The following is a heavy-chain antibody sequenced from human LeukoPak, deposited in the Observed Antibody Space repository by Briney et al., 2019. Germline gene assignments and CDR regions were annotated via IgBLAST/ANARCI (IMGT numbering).Heavy chain of an antibody. CDR3: ARAPPPPAAFKYYFDY. Sequence: PGTSLRLSCAGSGFTFNTYGMHWVRQAPGKGPEWVAVISYDGGNKFYADSVKGRFTISRDNSKNTLYLQMNSLRAEDTAVYYCARAPPPPAAFKYYFDYWGQGTLVTVSS. V-gene: IGHV3-30*03. CDR2: ISYDGGNK. J-gene: IGHJ4*02. CDR1: GFTFNTYG. D-gene: IGHD2-2*01.